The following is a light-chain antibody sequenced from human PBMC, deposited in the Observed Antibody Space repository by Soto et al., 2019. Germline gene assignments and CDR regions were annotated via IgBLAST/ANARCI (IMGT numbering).Light chain of an antibody. CDR2: AAS. J-gene: IGKJ5*01. CDR3: QQYDNWPPIA. CDR1: QSVSSN. Sequence: EVVMTQSPATLSVSPWERATLSCRASQSVSSNLAWYQHKHGQAPRLLIYAASTRATGIPARFSGSGSGTEFTLTISSLQSEDFAVYYCQQYDNWPPIAFGQGTRLEIK. V-gene: IGKV3-15*01.